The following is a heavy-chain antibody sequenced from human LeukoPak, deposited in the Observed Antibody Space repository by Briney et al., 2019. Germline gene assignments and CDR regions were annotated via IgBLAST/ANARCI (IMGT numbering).Heavy chain of an antibody. CDR3: ARVQGQVLHWFDP. CDR1: GGSFSGYY. Sequence: SETLSLTCAVYGGSFSGYYWSWIRQPPGKGLEWIGEINHSGSTNYNPSLKSRVTISVDTSKNQFSLKLSSVTAADTAVYYCARVQGQVLHWFDPWGQGTLVTVSS. CDR2: INHSGST. J-gene: IGHJ5*02. D-gene: IGHD4/OR15-4a*01. V-gene: IGHV4-34*01.